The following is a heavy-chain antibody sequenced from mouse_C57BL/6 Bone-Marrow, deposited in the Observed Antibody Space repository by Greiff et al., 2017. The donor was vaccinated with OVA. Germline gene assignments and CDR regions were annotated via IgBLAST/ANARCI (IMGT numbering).Heavy chain of an antibody. V-gene: IGHV5-12*01. CDR1: GFTFSDYY. Sequence: EVQGVESGGGLVQPGGSLKLSCAASGFTFSDYYMYWVRQTPEKRLEWVAYISNGGGSTYYPDTVKGRFTISRDKAKNTLYLQMRRLKSEDTAMYYCARPIISTGWFAYWGQGTLVTVSA. CDR2: ISNGGGST. J-gene: IGHJ3*01. D-gene: IGHD1-2*01. CDR3: ARPIISTGWFAY.